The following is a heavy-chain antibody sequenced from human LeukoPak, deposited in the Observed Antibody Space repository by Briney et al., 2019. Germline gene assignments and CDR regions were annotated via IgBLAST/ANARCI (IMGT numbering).Heavy chain of an antibody. CDR1: GYSFTSYW. Sequence: GESLKISCKGSGYSFTSYWIAWVRQMPGKGLEWMGIIYPGDSDTRYSPSFQGQVTISADKSISTAYLQWSSLKASDTAMYYCARIQADYDYVWGSYRPYFDYWGQGTLVTVSS. J-gene: IGHJ4*02. CDR2: IYPGDSDT. CDR3: ARIQADYDYVWGSYRPYFDY. V-gene: IGHV5-51*01. D-gene: IGHD3-16*02.